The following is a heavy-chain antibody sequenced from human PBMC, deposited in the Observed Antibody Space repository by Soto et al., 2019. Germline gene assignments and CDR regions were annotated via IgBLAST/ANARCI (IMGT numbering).Heavy chain of an antibody. CDR2: IYWDDDK. J-gene: IGHJ4*02. V-gene: IGHV2-5*02. Sequence: QITLNESGPTQVKPRQTLTLTCTFSGFSLTTSGVGVGWIRQSPGKAPEGLALIYWDDDKRYSPSLKSRLTITKDTSKNQVVLTMAVLDPADTATYYCAHRVLRTVFGLVTTTAIYFDFWGQGTPVAVSS. CDR1: GFSLTTSGVG. CDR3: AHRVLRTVFGLVTTTAIYFDF. D-gene: IGHD3-3*01.